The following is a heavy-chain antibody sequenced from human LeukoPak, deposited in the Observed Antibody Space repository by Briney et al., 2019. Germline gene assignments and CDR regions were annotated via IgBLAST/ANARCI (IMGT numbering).Heavy chain of an antibody. J-gene: IGHJ4*02. V-gene: IGHV3-11*04. CDR3: ARGGHDYSNYEGAFDY. D-gene: IGHD4-11*01. CDR2: ISSSGNTI. Sequence: KPGGSLRLSCAASGFTFSDYYMSWIRQAPGKGLEWVSYISSSGNTIYYADSVKGRFTISRDNAKNSLYLQVNSLRAEDTAVYYCARGGHDYSNYEGAFDYWGQGTLVTVSS. CDR1: GFTFSDYY.